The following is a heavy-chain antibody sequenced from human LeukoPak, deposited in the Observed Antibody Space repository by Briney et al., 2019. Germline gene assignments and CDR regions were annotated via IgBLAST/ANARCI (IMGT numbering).Heavy chain of an antibody. CDR2: MSYSGST. CDR1: GGSITTYD. V-gene: IGHV4-59*01. D-gene: IGHD3-3*01. CDR3: ARGGHRRITIFGVVPRSFDY. J-gene: IGHJ4*02. Sequence: SETLSLTCTVSGGSITTYDWSWSWVRQPPGKGLEWIGYMSYSGSTSYNPSLESRVTITVDTSENQFSLKLSSVTAADTAVYYCARGGHRRITIFGVVPRSFDYWGQGTLVTVSS.